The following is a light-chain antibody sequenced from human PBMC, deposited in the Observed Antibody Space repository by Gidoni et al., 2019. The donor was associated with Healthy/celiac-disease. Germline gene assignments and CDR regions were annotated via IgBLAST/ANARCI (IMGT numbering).Light chain of an antibody. J-gene: IGKJ5*01. V-gene: IGKV3D-11*01. CDR1: QGVSSY. CDR3: QQRSNWHPPIT. Sequence: EIVLTQSPATLSLSPGERATLSCRASQGVSSYLAWYQQKPGQAPRLLIYDASTRATGIPARFSGSGPGTDFTLTISSLEPEDFAVYYCQQRSNWHPPITFGQGTRLEIK. CDR2: DAS.